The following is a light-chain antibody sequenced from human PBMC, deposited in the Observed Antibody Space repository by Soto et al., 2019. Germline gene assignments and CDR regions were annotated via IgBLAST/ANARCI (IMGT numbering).Light chain of an antibody. CDR2: NVS. Sequence: DVLMTQSPLSLPVTLGQPASISCWSSRSLAYIDGNTYLNWFQQRPGQSPSRLIYNVSNRDSGXPDXXXXXXXXXXXXXXXXXXXXXXXXXYYCMQGTHWPPYTFGQGTKLEIK. CDR3: MQGTHWPPYT. V-gene: IGKV2-30*01. CDR1: RSLAYIDGNTY. J-gene: IGKJ2*01.